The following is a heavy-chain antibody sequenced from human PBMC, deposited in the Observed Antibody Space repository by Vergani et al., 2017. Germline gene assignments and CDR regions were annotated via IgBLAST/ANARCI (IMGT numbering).Heavy chain of an antibody. V-gene: IGHV1-24*01. Sequence: QVQLVQSGAEVKKPGASVKVSCKVSGYTLTELSMHWGRQATGKGFEWMGGFDPEDGETIYAQTFQGRVTMTEYTSTATASMVRSSLRSEDTAVYYCTTATVTTGYYYYGMDVWGQGTTVTVSS. J-gene: IGHJ6*02. CDR2: FDPEDGET. CDR3: TTATVTTGYYYYGMDV. D-gene: IGHD4-17*01. CDR1: GYTLTELS.